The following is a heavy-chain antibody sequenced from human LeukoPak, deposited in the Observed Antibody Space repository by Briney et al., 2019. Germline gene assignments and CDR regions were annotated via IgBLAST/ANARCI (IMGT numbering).Heavy chain of an antibody. CDR3: ARHIPGIVVVPAAYGDY. J-gene: IGHJ4*02. CDR2: IYHSGST. D-gene: IGHD2-2*01. V-gene: IGHV4-38-2*01. Sequence: SETLSLTCAVSVYSISSGYYWGWIRQPPGKGLEWIGRIYHSGSTYYNPSLKSRVTISVDTSKNQSSLKLSSVTAADTAVYYCARHIPGIVVVPAAYGDYWGQGTLVTVSS. CDR1: VYSISSGYY.